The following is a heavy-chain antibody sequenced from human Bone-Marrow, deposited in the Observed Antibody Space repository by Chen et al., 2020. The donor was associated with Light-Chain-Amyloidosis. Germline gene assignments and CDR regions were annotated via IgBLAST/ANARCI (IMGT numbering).Heavy chain of an antibody. CDR2: IRSKAYGGTT. CDR3: VRHLGAWDDRDAFDI. Sequence: EVQLVESGGGLVKPGGSLRLSCTASGFTFGDYAMSWVRQAPGKGLEWVGFIRSKAYGGTTEYAASVKGRFTISRDDSKSIAYLQMNSLKTEDTAVYYCVRHLGAWDDRDAFDIWGQGTMVTVSS. CDR1: GFTFGDYA. D-gene: IGHD1-1*01. V-gene: IGHV3-49*04. J-gene: IGHJ3*02.